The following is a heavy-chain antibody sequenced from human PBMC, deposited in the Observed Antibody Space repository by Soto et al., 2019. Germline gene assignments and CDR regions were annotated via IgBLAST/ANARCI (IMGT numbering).Heavy chain of an antibody. Sequence: QVQLVESGGGVVQPGRSLRLSCAASGFSFSSYPIHWVRQAPGKGLEWVAFISYDGSNKYYSDSVKGRFTISRDNSKNTLYLQMNSLRDDDTAVYYCATTPCGGGYSYFDFWGQGTLVPVSS. CDR3: ATTPCGGGYSYFDF. J-gene: IGHJ4*02. CDR1: GFSFSSYP. CDR2: ISYDGSNK. D-gene: IGHD2-21*01. V-gene: IGHV3-30*14.